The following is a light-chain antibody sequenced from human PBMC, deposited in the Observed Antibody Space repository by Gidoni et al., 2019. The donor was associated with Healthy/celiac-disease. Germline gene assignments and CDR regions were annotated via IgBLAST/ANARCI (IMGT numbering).Light chain of an antibody. J-gene: IGKJ3*01. CDR1: QSVSSY. CDR3: QQRSNWPLT. V-gene: IGKV3-11*01. Sequence: EIVLTQSPATLSLSPGERATLSCRASQSVSSYLAWYTQKPGQAPRLLIYDASNRATGIPARFSGSGSGTDFTLTISSLEPEDFAVYYSQQRSNWPLTFGPGTKVDIK. CDR2: DAS.